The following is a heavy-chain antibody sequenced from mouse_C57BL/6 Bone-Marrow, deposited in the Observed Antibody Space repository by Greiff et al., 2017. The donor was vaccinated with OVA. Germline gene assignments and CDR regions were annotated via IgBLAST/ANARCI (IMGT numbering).Heavy chain of an antibody. CDR2: IYPRSGTT. Sequence: QVQLQQSGAELARPGASVKLSCKASGYTFTSYGISWVKQRTGQGLEWIGEIYPRSGTTYYYEQFKGKATLTADTSSSTAYMELRSLTSEYSAVYFCAMGGDGDYLYFDVWGTGTTVTVSS. CDR1: GYTFTSYG. CDR3: AMGGDGDYLYFDV. J-gene: IGHJ1*03. V-gene: IGHV1-81*01. D-gene: IGHD2-13*01.